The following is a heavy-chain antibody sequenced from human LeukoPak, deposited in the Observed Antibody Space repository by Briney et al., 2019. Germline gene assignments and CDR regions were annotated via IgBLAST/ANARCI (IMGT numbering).Heavy chain of an antibody. J-gene: IGHJ4*02. D-gene: IGHD2-2*01. CDR3: ARGTGSDFES. Sequence: PSQTLSLTCIVSGDSISRGSHYWSWIRQPAGKGLEWIGRVYTTGSTDYNPSLKRRVSISVDTSRNQFSLRVNSVTAADTAGYYCARGTGSDFESWGQGTLVTVSS. CDR1: GDSISRGSHY. CDR2: VYTTGST. V-gene: IGHV4-61*02.